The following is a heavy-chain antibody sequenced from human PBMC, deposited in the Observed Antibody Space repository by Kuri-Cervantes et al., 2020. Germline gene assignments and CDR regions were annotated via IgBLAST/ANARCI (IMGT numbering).Heavy chain of an antibody. J-gene: IGHJ3*02. CDR3: ARKSTTATTNAFDI. CDR2: INPNSGGT. CDR1: GYTFTGYY. V-gene: IGHV1-2*02. D-gene: IGHD1-1*01. Sequence: ASVKVSCKASGYTFTGYYMHWVRQAPGQGLEWMGWINPNSGGTNYAQKFQGRVTMTRDTSISTAYMELSRLRSDDTAVYYCARKSTTATTNAFDIWGQGTMVTVSS.